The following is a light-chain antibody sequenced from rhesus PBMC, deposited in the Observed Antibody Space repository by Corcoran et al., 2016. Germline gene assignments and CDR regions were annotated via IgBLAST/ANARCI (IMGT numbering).Light chain of an antibody. CDR1: QGISSW. CDR2: KAS. Sequence: DIQMTQSPSSLSASVGDTVTITCPASQGISSWLAWYQQKPGKAPKLLIYKASSLHSGVPSRFSGSGSGTDFTLTISSLQPEDVATYYCLQYSSSPWTFGQGTKVEIK. CDR3: LQYSSSPWT. V-gene: IGKV1-22*01. J-gene: IGKJ1*01.